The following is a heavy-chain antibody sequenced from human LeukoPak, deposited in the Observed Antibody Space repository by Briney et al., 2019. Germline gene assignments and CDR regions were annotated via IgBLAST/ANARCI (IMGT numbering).Heavy chain of an antibody. D-gene: IGHD7-27*01. V-gene: IGHV1-3*01. CDR3: ARDPALLGLGANWGSSPAFDI. CDR1: GYTFTSYA. CDR2: INAGNGNT. J-gene: IGHJ3*02. Sequence: ASVKVSCKASGYTFTSYAMHWVRQAPGQRLEWMGWINAGNGNTKYSQKFQGRVTITRDTSASTAYMELRSLRSDDTAVYYCARDPALLGLGANWGSSPAFDIWGQGTMVTVSS.